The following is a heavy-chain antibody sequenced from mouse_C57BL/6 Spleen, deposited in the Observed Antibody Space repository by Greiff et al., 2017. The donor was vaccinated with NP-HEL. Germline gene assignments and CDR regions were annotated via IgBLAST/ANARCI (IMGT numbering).Heavy chain of an antibody. CDR1: GFTFSSYA. V-gene: IGHV5-4*01. D-gene: IGHD2-5*01. Sequence: EVQGVESGGGLVKPGGSLKLSCAASGFTFSSYAMSWVRQTPEKRLEWVATISDGGSYTYYPDNVKGRFTISRDNAKNNLYLQMSHLKSEDTAMYYCARDGDYYSNAWLAYWGQGTLVTVSA. CDR2: ISDGGSYT. J-gene: IGHJ3*01. CDR3: ARDGDYYSNAWLAY.